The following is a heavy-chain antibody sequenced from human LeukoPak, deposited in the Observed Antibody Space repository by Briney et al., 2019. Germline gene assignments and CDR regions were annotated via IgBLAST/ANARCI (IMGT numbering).Heavy chain of an antibody. J-gene: IGHJ6*03. CDR3: AHSYCSSTSCYPYYYYMDV. CDR2: IYWDDDK. V-gene: IGHV2-5*02. D-gene: IGHD2-2*01. CDR1: GFSLSTSGVG. Sequence: ESGPTLVNPTQTLTLTCTFSGFSLSTSGVGVGWIRQPPGKALEWLALIYWDDDKRYSPSLQSRLTITKGTSKNLVVLTMTSMDPVDTATYYCAHSYCSSTSCYPYYYYMDVWGKGTTVTVSS.